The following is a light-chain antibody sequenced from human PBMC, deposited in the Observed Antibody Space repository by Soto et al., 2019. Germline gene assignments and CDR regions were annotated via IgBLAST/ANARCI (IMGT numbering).Light chain of an antibody. J-gene: IGLJ1*01. CDR2: EVG. V-gene: IGLV2-14*01. CDR1: SSDIGDYDY. Sequence: QSALTQPASLSGSPGQSITISCTGSSSDIGDYDYVSWYQQHPGKAPKVLISEVGNRPSGVSNRLSGSKSGNTASLTISGLKAEDEADYYGNSYATGNSRGFGSGTKVTXL. CDR3: NSYATGNSRG.